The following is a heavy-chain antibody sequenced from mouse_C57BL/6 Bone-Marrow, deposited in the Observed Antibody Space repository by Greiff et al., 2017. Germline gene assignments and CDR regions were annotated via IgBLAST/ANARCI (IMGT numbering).Heavy chain of an antibody. CDR3: ARSYDTLYYFAMDY. V-gene: IGHV1-42*01. Sequence: EVQLQQSGPELVKPGASVKISCKASGYSFTGYYMNWVKQSPEKSLEWIGEINPSTGGTTYNQKFKAKATLTVDKSSSTAYMQLKSLPSEDSAVYYGARSYDTLYYFAMDYWCRGTSVTVSS. CDR2: INPSTGGT. CDR1: GYSFTGYY. J-gene: IGHJ4*01. D-gene: IGHD2-3*01.